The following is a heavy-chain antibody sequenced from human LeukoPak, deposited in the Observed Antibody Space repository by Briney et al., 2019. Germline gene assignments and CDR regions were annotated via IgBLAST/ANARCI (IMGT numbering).Heavy chain of an antibody. V-gene: IGHV1-18*04. J-gene: IGHJ4*02. CDR1: GYTFTSYY. CDR2: ISTYNGNT. CDR3: ARGTTREYYFDY. Sequence: GASVKVSCKASGYTFTSYYMHWVRQAPGQGLEWMGWISTYNGNTNYAQKLQGRVTLTTDTSTSTAYMELRSLSSDDTAVYYCARGTTREYYFDYWGQGTLVTVSS. D-gene: IGHD1-26*01.